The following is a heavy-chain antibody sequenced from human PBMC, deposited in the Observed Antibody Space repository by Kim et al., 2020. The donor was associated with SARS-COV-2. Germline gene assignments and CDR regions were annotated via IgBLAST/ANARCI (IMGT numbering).Heavy chain of an antibody. CDR2: INHSGST. V-gene: IGHV4-34*01. CDR3: ARVRRVQLWFSA. CDR1: GGSFSGYY. Sequence: SETLSLTCAVYGGSFSGYYWSWIRQPPGKGLEWIGEINHSGSTNYNPSLKSRVTISVDTSKNQFSLKLSSVTAADTAVYYCARVRRVQLWFSAWGQGTLVTVSS. D-gene: IGHD5-18*01. J-gene: IGHJ4*02.